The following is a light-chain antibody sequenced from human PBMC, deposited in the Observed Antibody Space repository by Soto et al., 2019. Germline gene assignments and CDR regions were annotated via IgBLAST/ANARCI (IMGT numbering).Light chain of an antibody. V-gene: IGKV1-12*01. CDR2: AAS. CDR1: QGIGTW. J-gene: IGKJ4*01. CDR3: QQASSFPLT. Sequence: DVQMTQSPSSVSASVGDRVTISCRASQGIGTWLAWYQQKPGKAPKLLINAASTLQSGVPSRFGGSGSGRDFTLTITTLQPEDFATYYCQQASSFPLTFGGGTKGEIK.